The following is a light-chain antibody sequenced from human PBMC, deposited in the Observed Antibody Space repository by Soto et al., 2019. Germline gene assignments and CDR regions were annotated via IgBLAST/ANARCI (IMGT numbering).Light chain of an antibody. CDR2: AAS. CDR1: QGLGTN. V-gene: IGKV3-15*01. CDR3: QQYNHWPLT. J-gene: IGKJ4*01. Sequence: TVRTQSPATWSVSPGGRATLSCRASQGLGTNLAWYQQRPGQAPRLLIYAASTRATGVPARFSGSGSETEFTLTITTLQSEDFAVYYCQQYNHWPLTFGGGTKVGIK.